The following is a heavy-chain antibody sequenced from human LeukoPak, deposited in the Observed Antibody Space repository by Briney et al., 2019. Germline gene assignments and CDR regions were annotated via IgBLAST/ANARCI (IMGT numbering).Heavy chain of an antibody. J-gene: IGHJ4*02. D-gene: IGHD3-22*01. CDR1: GFTVSSNY. CDR2: ISNGGST. CDR3: ARGGDSSGYSKRPYDY. V-gene: IGHV3-53*01. Sequence: PGGSLRLSCAASGFTVSSNYMSWVRQAPGKGLEWASVISNGGSTYYADSVKGRFTISRDNSKNTLYLQMNSLRAEDTAVYYCARGGDSSGYSKRPYDYWGRGTLVTVSS.